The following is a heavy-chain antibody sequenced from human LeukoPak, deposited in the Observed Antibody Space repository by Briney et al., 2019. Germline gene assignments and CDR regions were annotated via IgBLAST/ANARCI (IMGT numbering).Heavy chain of an antibody. CDR3: ARGRRVVVAATSYYYYGMDV. V-gene: IGHV4-34*01. CDR2: INHSGST. CDR1: GGSFSGYY. J-gene: IGHJ6*02. Sequence: SETLSLTCAVYGGSFSGYYWSWIRQPPGKGLEWIGEINHSGSTHYNPSLKSRVTISGDTSRNQFSLKLSSVTAADTAVYYCARGRRVVVAATSYYYYGMDVWGQGTTVTVSS. D-gene: IGHD2-15*01.